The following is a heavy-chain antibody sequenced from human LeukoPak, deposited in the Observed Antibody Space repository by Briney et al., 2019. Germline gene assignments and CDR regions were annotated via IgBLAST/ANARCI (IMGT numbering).Heavy chain of an antibody. D-gene: IGHD4-17*01. J-gene: IGHJ4*02. Sequence: GGSLRLSCAPSGFTVSSNSMSWVRQAPGRGLEWVSVIYSDGPTYYADAVKGRFTISRDNSKNTLYLQMNSLRAEDTAVCYCASQNYGDYVFDCWGQGVLVTVSS. V-gene: IGHV3-66*04. CDR1: GFTVSSNS. CDR2: IYSDGPT. CDR3: ASQNYGDYVFDC.